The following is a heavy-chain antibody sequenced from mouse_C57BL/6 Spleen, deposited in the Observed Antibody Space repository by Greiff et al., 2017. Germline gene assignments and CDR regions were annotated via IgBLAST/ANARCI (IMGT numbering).Heavy chain of an antibody. V-gene: IGHV1-80*01. J-gene: IGHJ2*01. Sequence: VQLQQSGAELVKPGASVKISCKASGYAFSSYWMNWVKQRPGKGLEWIGQIYPGDGDTNYNGKFKGKATLTADKSSSTAYMQLSSLTSEDSAVYFCARIPVYYGSSYLDYWGQGTTLAVSS. CDR2: IYPGDGDT. CDR3: ARIPVYYGSSYLDY. D-gene: IGHD1-1*01. CDR1: GYAFSSYW.